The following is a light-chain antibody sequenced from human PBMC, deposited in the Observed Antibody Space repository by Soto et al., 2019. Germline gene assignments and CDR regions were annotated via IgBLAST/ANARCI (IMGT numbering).Light chain of an antibody. CDR2: GAS. Sequence: EIVLTQSPGTLSSSPGERATLFCRASQSVSSTYLAWYQQKPGQAPRLRIYGASSRATGIPARFSGSGSGTEFTLTISSLQSEDFDVYYCQQYTNWPPWTFGQGTKVEIK. CDR3: QQYTNWPPWT. V-gene: IGKV3-15*01. J-gene: IGKJ1*01. CDR1: QSVSSTY.